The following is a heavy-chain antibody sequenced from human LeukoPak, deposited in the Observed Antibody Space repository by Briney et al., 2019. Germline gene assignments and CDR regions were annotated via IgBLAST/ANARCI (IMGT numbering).Heavy chain of an antibody. D-gene: IGHD4-17*01. CDR3: ARQTTVTTNYYYYYMDV. Sequence: ASVKVSCKASGYTFTSYDINWVRQATGQGLEWMGWMNPNSGNTGYAQKFQGRVTMTRNTSISTAYMELSSLRSEDTAVYYCARQTTVTTNYYYYYMDVWGKGTTVTISS. CDR2: MNPNSGNT. J-gene: IGHJ6*03. V-gene: IGHV1-8*01. CDR1: GYTFTSYD.